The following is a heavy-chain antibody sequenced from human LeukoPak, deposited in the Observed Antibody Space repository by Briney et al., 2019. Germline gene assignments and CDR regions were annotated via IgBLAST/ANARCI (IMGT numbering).Heavy chain of an antibody. Sequence: ASVKVSCKASGYTFTSYYMHWVRQAPGQGLEWMGIINPSGGSTSYAQKFQGRVTMTRDTSTSTAYMELRSLRSDDTAVYYCAREDRCGDYRVGYYYYYMDVWGKGTTVTVSS. CDR2: INPSGGST. J-gene: IGHJ6*03. V-gene: IGHV1-46*01. D-gene: IGHD4-17*01. CDR1: GYTFTSYY. CDR3: AREDRCGDYRVGYYYYYMDV.